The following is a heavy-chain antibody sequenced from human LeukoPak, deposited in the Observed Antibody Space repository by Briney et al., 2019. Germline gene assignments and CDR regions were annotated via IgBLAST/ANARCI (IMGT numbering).Heavy chain of an antibody. J-gene: IGHJ6*02. CDR3: ARDLSSRRDV. Sequence: GGSLRLSCAASGFTFSGYEMNWVRQAPGKGLEWVSHIGSSGSTIYYADSAKGRFTISRDNSKNSLYLQMNSLRTEDTAVYYCARDLSSRRDVWGQGTTVTVSS. D-gene: IGHD2/OR15-2a*01. CDR2: IGSSGSTI. V-gene: IGHV3-48*03. CDR1: GFTFSGYE.